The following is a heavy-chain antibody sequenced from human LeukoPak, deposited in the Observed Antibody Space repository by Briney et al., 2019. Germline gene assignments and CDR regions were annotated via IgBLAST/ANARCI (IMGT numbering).Heavy chain of an antibody. D-gene: IGHD4-17*01. CDR2: IYYSGSS. Sequence: SETLSLTCTVSGVSISSDYCSWVRLPPGKGLEWIGYIYYSGSSNYNPSLKSRVTMSVDTSKNQFSLKLTSVTAADTAVYYCARRLRQNLFDPWGQGTLVTVSS. CDR1: GVSISSDY. V-gene: IGHV4-59*08. CDR3: ARRLRQNLFDP. J-gene: IGHJ5*02.